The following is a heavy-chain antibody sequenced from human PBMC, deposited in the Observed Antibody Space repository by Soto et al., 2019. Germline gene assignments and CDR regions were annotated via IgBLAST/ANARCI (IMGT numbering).Heavy chain of an antibody. V-gene: IGHV1-69*01. CDR3: ARDLYGSGSYYTPYGMDV. D-gene: IGHD3-10*01. Sequence: QVQLVQSGAEVKKPGSSVKVSCKASGGTFSSYAISWVRQAPGQGLEWMGGIIPIFGTANYAQKFQGRVTITADESTSTAYMELSSLRSEDTAVYYCARDLYGSGSYYTPYGMDVWGQGTTVTVSS. CDR2: IIPIFGTA. CDR1: GGTFSSYA. J-gene: IGHJ6*02.